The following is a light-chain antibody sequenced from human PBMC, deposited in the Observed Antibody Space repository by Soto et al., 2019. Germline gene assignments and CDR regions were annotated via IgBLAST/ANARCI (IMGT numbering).Light chain of an antibody. CDR1: QSVSSSY. CDR2: GAS. J-gene: IGKJ2*01. Sequence: EIVLTQSPGTLSLSPGERATLSCRASQSVSSSYLAWYQQKPGQAPRLLIYGASSRATGIPDRFSGSGSGTDFTLTISRLEPEDFAVYYCQQYGSSPPLYTFCQGTKLDIK. CDR3: QQYGSSPPLYT. V-gene: IGKV3-20*01.